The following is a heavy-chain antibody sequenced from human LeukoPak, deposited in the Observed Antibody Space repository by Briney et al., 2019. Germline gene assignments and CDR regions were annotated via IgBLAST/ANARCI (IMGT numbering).Heavy chain of an antibody. Sequence: SETLSLTCTVSGSSISNYYWGWIRQAPGKGLEWIGSIYYSGNTYYNSSLKSRVTISVDTSKNQFSLKLSSVTAADTAVYYCARDRGLYCSGGSCYSGWFDPWGQGTLVTVSS. D-gene: IGHD2-15*01. V-gene: IGHV4-39*07. CDR3: ARDRGLYCSGGSCYSGWFDP. J-gene: IGHJ5*02. CDR1: GSSISNYY. CDR2: IYYSGNT.